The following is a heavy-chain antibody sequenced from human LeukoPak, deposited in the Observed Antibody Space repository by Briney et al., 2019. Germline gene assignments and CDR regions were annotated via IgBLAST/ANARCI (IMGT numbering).Heavy chain of an antibody. CDR2: INTNTGNP. Sequence: ASVKVSCKASGYTFTSYAMNWVRQAPGQGLEWMGWINTNTGNPTYAQGFTGRFVFSLDTSASTAYMQLSSLKAEDTAVYYCASGTYYGSGSYYPKLAGAFDIGGQGTMVTVSS. CDR3: ASGTYYGSGSYYPKLAGAFDI. CDR1: GYTFTSYA. D-gene: IGHD3-10*01. J-gene: IGHJ3*02. V-gene: IGHV7-4-1*02.